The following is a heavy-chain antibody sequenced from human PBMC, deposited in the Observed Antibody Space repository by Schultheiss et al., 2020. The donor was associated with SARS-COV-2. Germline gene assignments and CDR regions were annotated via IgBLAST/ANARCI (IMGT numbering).Heavy chain of an antibody. CDR1: GFTFSSYG. CDR3: ASLYDILTGSSGGMDV. CDR2: ISGSGGST. V-gene: IGHV3-23*01. D-gene: IGHD3-9*01. Sequence: GGSLRLSCAASGFTFSSYGMHWVRQAPGKGLEWVSAISGSGGSTYYADSVKGRFTISRDNSKNTLYLQMNSLRAEDTAVYYCASLYDILTGSSGGMDVWGQGTTVTVSS. J-gene: IGHJ6*02.